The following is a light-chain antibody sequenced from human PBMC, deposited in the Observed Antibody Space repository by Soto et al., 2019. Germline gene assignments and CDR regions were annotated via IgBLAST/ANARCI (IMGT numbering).Light chain of an antibody. V-gene: IGKV3-15*01. J-gene: IGKJ2*01. Sequence: EIVMTQSPATLSVSPGERATLSCRASQSVSSNLAWYQQKPGQAPRLLIYGASTRDTGIPARFSGSGSGTEFNLTLSSLQSEDFAVYYCQQYKKWPPYTFGQGTKLEIK. CDR3: QQYKKWPPYT. CDR2: GAS. CDR1: QSVSSN.